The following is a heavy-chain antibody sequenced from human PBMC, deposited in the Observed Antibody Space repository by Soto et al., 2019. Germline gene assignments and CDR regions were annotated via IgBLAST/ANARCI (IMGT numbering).Heavy chain of an antibody. CDR1: GGPISSYH. Sequence: QVQLQESGPGLMKPSETLSLTCTVSGGPISSYHWSWIRQTPGKGLEWIGYIHYSGSTNYNPSLRSRVTISLDTSRNQSSLRLSSVTAADTAVYYCTGDRNNRVWYKYWGQGALVTVSS. CDR2: IHYSGST. J-gene: IGHJ4*02. CDR3: TGDRNNRVWYKY. D-gene: IGHD6-19*01. V-gene: IGHV4-59*01.